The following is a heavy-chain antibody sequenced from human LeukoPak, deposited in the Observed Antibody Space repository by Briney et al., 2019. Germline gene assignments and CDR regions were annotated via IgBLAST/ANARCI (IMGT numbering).Heavy chain of an antibody. J-gene: IGHJ4*02. CDR3: ARDASSGWYGY. Sequence: GRSLRLSCAASKFTFRNHGMHWVRQAPGKGLEWVAIIWYDGSKQYYADSVKGRFTISRDNSKNTLYLQMNSLRAEDTAMYYCARDASSGWYGYWGQGTLVTVSS. V-gene: IGHV3-33*01. CDR2: IWYDGSKQ. CDR1: KFTFRNHG. D-gene: IGHD6-19*01.